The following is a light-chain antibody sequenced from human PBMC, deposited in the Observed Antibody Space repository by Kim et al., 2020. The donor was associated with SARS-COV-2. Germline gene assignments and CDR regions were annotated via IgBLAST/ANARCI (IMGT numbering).Light chain of an antibody. CDR2: LNSDGSH. J-gene: IGLJ3*02. CDR3: QTWGTVHGV. Sequence: QLVLTQSPSASASLGASVKLTCTLSSGHSNYAIAWHQQQAEKGPRYLMKLNSDGSHSKGDGIPDRFSGSSSGTERYLTISSLQSEDEADYYCQTWGTVHGVFGGGTQLTVL. V-gene: IGLV4-69*01. CDR1: SGHSNYA.